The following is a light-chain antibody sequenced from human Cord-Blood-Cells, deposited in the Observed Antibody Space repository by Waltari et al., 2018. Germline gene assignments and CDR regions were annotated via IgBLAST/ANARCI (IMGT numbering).Light chain of an antibody. CDR1: QGISSW. Sequence: DIQMPQSPSSVSASVGDRVTITCRPSQGISSWLAWDQQKPGKAPKLLIYAASSLQSGVPSRFSVSGAGKAVTLTSSSLQPEDFAAYYCQQANSFPLTLGGGTKVEIK. J-gene: IGKJ4*01. CDR3: QQANSFPLT. V-gene: IGKV1-12*01. CDR2: AAS.